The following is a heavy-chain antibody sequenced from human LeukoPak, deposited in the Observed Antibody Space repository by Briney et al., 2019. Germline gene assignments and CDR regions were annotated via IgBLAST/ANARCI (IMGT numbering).Heavy chain of an antibody. Sequence: ASVKVSCKASGYTFTSYGISWVRQAPGQGLEWMGWISAYNGNTNYAQKLQGRVAMTTDTSTSTAYMELRSLRSDDTAVYYCARGVFAPNNYYYYYYMDVWGKGTTVTVSS. CDR3: ARGVFAPNNYYYYYYMDV. D-gene: IGHD2-8*01. CDR2: ISAYNGNT. V-gene: IGHV1-18*01. J-gene: IGHJ6*03. CDR1: GYTFTSYG.